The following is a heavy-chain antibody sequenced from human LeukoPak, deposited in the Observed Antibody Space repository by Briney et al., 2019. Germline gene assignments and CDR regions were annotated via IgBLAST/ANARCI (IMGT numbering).Heavy chain of an antibody. Sequence: PGGSLRLSCAASGFTFSSYSMNWVRQAPGKGLEWVSSISSSSSTIYYADSVKGRFTISRDNAKNSLYLQMNSLRAEDTAVYYCARGAAAMVYYYYYMDVWGKGTTVTVSS. D-gene: IGHD2-2*01. CDR2: ISSSSSTI. J-gene: IGHJ6*03. V-gene: IGHV3-48*01. CDR3: ARGAAAMVYYYYYMDV. CDR1: GFTFSSYS.